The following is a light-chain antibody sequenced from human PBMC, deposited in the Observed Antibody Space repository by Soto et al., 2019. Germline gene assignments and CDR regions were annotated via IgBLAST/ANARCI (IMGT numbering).Light chain of an antibody. V-gene: IGLV2-14*03. CDR3: SSYTTSNTRQIV. CDR2: DVT. J-gene: IGLJ1*01. Sequence: QSVLTQPASVSGSPGQSITSCCTGASSDVGGYNYVSWYQHHPGKAPKLIIYDVTNRPSGVSNPFSGSKSGNTASLTISGLQPEDEADYYCSSYTTSNTRQIVFGTGTKAPS. CDR1: SSDVGGYNY.